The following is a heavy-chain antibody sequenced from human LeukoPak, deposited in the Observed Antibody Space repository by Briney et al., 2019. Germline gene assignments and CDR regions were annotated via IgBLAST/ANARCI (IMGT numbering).Heavy chain of an antibody. J-gene: IGHJ4*02. D-gene: IGHD6-19*01. CDR2: ISSDSRTI. V-gene: IGHV3-48*02. CDR1: GFTFSNHA. CDR3: ARMRSGWYIVY. Sequence: GGSLRLSCVASGFTFSNHAMTWVRQAPGKGLEWVSYISSDSRTIYYPDSVKGRFPISRDNAKTSLYLQMSSLRDEDTAAYYCARMRSGWYIVYWGPGNLVTVSS.